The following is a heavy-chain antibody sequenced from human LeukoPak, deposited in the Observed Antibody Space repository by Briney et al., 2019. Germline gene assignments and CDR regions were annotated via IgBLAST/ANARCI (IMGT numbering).Heavy chain of an antibody. V-gene: IGHV3-7*01. D-gene: IGHD1-7*01. J-gene: IGHJ4*02. CDR3: VGWGISGITNH. Sequence: GGSLRLSCAASELTSSTSWMSWVRQAPGKGLEWVAQTKQDGSEKYYVDSVKGRFTTSSDKNSLFLQMNSVRAEDTAVYYCVGWGISGITNHWGQGTLVTVSS. CDR1: ELTSSTSW. CDR2: TKQDGSEK.